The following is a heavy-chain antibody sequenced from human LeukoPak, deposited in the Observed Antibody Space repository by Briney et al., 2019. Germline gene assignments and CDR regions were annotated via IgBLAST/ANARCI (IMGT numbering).Heavy chain of an antibody. CDR2: IYHSGST. J-gene: IGHJ5*02. Sequence: ASETLSLTCTVSGYSISSGYYWGWIRQPPGKGLEWIGSIYHSGSTYYNPSLKSRVTISVDTSKNQFSLKLSSVTAADTAVYYCARDPIPTGSSPTWGQGTLVTVSS. D-gene: IGHD2-2*01. CDR1: GYSISSGYY. CDR3: ARDPIPTGSSPT. V-gene: IGHV4-38-2*02.